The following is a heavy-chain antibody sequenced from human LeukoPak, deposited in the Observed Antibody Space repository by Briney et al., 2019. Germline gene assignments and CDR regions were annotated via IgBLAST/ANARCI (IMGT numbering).Heavy chain of an antibody. CDR3: ARLTFHYDGSGYYFDY. D-gene: IGHD3-22*01. Sequence: PSGTLSLTCTVSGGSISSSSYYWGWIRQPPGKGLEWIGSLHYGGSTYYNPSLKSRVTISVDTSKKQISLKQNSVTAADTAVYYCARLTFHYDGSGYYFDYWGQGTLVTVSS. CDR1: GGSISSSSYY. CDR2: LHYGGST. V-gene: IGHV4-39*01. J-gene: IGHJ4*02.